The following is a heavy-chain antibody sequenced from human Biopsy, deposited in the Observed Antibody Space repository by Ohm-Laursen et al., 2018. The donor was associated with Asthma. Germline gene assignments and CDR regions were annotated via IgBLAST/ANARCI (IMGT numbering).Heavy chain of an antibody. Sequence: SLRLSCTATGFTFSRYDMSWVRQAPGKGLEWVSAISGSGDSTYYADSVKGRFTISRDNSKNTLYMQMNSLRAEDTAVYYCAKRGSYFDYWGQGTLVTVSS. J-gene: IGHJ4*02. CDR1: GFTFSRYD. CDR2: ISGSGDST. CDR3: AKRGSYFDY. V-gene: IGHV3-23*01. D-gene: IGHD1-26*01.